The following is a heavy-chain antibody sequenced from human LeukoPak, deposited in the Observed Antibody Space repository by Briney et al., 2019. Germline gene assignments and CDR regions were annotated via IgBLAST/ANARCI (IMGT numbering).Heavy chain of an antibody. V-gene: IGHV3-64*01. Sequence: PGGSLRLSCAASGFTFSSYAMHWVRQAPGKGLEYVSAISSNGISTYYGNSVKGRFTISRDNSKNTLYLQMGSLRAEDMAVYYCARPPDGWVSGYDYWGQGTLVTVSS. J-gene: IGHJ4*02. CDR1: GFTFSSYA. D-gene: IGHD5-12*01. CDR3: ARPPDGWVSGYDY. CDR2: ISSNGIST.